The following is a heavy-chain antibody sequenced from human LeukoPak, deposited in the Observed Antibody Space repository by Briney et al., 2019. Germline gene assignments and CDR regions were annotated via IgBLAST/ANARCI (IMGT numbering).Heavy chain of an antibody. CDR2: LDWDDDK. Sequence: SGPTLVKPTQTLTLTCTFSGFSLNTTGIRIGRIRQPPGKALEWLARLDWDDDKFYSTSLKPRLTISKDSSRNQVVLTMTNMDPVDTATYYCARIAPSYYYDSSAPLDYWGQGTLVTVSS. CDR3: ARIAPSYYYDSSAPLDY. CDR1: GFSLNTTGIR. V-gene: IGHV2-70*04. J-gene: IGHJ4*02. D-gene: IGHD3-22*01.